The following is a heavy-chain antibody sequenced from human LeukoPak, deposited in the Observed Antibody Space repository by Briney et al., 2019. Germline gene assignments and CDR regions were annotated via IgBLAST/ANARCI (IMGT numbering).Heavy chain of an antibody. Sequence: GESLKISCKGSGYSFTSYWISWVRQMPGKGLEWMGRIDPSDSYTNYSPSFQGHVTISADKSISTAYLQWSGLKASDTAMYYCARRRYCTDTSCYAGVDGFDIWGQGTVVTVSS. J-gene: IGHJ3*02. CDR1: GYSFTSYW. D-gene: IGHD2-2*01. CDR2: IDPSDSYT. CDR3: ARRRYCTDTSCYAGVDGFDI. V-gene: IGHV5-10-1*01.